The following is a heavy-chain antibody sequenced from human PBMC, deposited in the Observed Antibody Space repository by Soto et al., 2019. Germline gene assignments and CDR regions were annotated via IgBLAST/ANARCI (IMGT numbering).Heavy chain of an antibody. J-gene: IGHJ6*02. CDR2: VYYSGDI. CDR3: ARLYYYYALDV. CDR1: GGSISSSSYY. Sequence: SETLSLTCTVSGGSISSSSYYWVWIRQPPGKGLEWIGTVYYSGDIYYNPSLKSRVTISVDTSKSQFSLKLSSVTAADTAVFYCARLYYYYALDVWGQGTTVTVSS. V-gene: IGHV4-39*01.